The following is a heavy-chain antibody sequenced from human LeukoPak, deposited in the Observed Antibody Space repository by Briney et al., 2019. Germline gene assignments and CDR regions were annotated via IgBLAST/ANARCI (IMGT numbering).Heavy chain of an antibody. Sequence: GGSLRLSCAASGFTFSSYSMNWVRQAPGKGLEWVSSISSSSSYIYYADSVKGRFTISRDNAKNSLYLQMNSLRAEDTAVYYCARGGCGGGSCYYWYFDLWGRGTLVTVSS. V-gene: IGHV3-21*01. D-gene: IGHD2-15*01. CDR1: GFTFSSYS. CDR2: ISSSSSYI. J-gene: IGHJ2*01. CDR3: ARGGCGGGSCYYWYFDL.